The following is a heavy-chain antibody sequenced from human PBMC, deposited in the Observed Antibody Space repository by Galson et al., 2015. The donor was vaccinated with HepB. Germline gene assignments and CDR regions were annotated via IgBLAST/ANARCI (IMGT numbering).Heavy chain of an antibody. CDR3: ARDLATIYYYFYGMDV. CDR1: GYTFTGYY. J-gene: IGHJ6*02. V-gene: IGHV1-2*06. CDR2: INPKSGDT. Sequence: SVKVSCKASGYTFTGYYMEWVRQAPGQGLEWMGRINPKSGDTNYAQKFQGRVTMTRDTSISTAYMELSRLKSDDTAVYYCARDLATIYYYFYGMDVWGQGTTVTVSS.